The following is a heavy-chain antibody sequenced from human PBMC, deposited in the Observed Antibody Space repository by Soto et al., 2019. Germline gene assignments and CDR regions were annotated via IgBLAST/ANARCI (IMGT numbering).Heavy chain of an antibody. V-gene: IGHV3-21*01. CDR3: ARKGYGEKVFDY. J-gene: IGHJ4*02. CDR1: GFTFSSYG. D-gene: IGHD4-17*01. CDR2: ISSSSIYI. Sequence: GGFLRLSCAASGFTFSSYGMNWVRQAPGKGLEWVSSISSSSIYIYYADSVKGRFTISRDNAKNSLYLQMNSLRAEDAAVYYCARKGYGEKVFDYWGQGTLVTVSS.